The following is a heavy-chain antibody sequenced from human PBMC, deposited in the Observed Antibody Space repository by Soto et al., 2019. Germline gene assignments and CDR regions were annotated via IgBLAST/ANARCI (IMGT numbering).Heavy chain of an antibody. CDR3: ARSQYYDSRGHDGMDV. CDR2: INSDGSST. J-gene: IGHJ6*02. CDR1: GFTFSSYW. Sequence: EVQLVESGGGLVQPGGSLRLSCAASGFTFSSYWMHWVRQAPGKGLVWVSRINSDGSSTSYADSVKGRFTISRDNAKNPLYLQMNSLRAEDTAVYYCARSQYYDSRGHDGMDVWGQRTTVTVSS. D-gene: IGHD3-22*01. V-gene: IGHV3-74*01.